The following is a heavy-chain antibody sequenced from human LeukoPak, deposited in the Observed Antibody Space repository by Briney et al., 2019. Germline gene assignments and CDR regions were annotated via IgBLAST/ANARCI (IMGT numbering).Heavy chain of an antibody. D-gene: IGHD6-13*01. Sequence: PGGSLRLSCAASGFTFSSYAMSWVRQTPGKGLEWVSAISGSGGSTYYADSVKGRFTISRDNSKNTMYLQMNSLRAEDTAVYYCAKAGIAAAGTFDYWGQGTLVTVSS. V-gene: IGHV3-23*01. J-gene: IGHJ4*02. CDR3: AKAGIAAAGTFDY. CDR2: ISGSGGST. CDR1: GFTFSSYA.